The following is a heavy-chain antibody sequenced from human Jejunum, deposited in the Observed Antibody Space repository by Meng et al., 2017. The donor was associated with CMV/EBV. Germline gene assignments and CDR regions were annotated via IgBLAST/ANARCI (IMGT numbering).Heavy chain of an antibody. CDR3: ARINDYGGAHYGMDV. CDR2: IIPGSHRT. J-gene: IGHJ6*02. CDR1: FTFSTFA. Sequence: FTFSTFAMSWVRQAPGKGLEWLSSIIPGSHRTFYADSVEGRFTISRDNAKNSLYLQMNGLRAEDTAFYYCARINDYGGAHYGMDVWGQGTTVTVSS. D-gene: IGHD4/OR15-4a*01. V-gene: IGHV3-23*01.